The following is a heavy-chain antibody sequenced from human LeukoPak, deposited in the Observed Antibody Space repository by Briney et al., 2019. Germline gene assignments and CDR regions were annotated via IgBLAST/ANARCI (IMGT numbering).Heavy chain of an antibody. D-gene: IGHD1-14*01. CDR3: ARTPRRSLRRMNAFDI. CDR1: GGSISSYY. CDR2: IYYSGST. V-gene: IGHV4-59*12. J-gene: IGHJ3*02. Sequence: SETLSLTCTVSGGSISSYYWSWIRQPPGKGLEWIGYIYYSGSTNYNPSLKSRVTISVDMSKNQFSLKLSSVTAADTAVYYCARTPRRSLRRMNAFDIWGQGTMVTVSS.